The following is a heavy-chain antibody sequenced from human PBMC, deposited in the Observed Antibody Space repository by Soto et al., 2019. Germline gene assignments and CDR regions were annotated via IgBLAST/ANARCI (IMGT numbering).Heavy chain of an antibody. D-gene: IGHD3-3*01. CDR1: GFTFSSYS. CDR3: AREGRAVTPYDYYYYYYMDV. CDR2: ISSSSSYI. J-gene: IGHJ6*03. V-gene: IGHV3-21*01. Sequence: PGGSLRLSCAASGFTFSSYSMNWVRQAPGKGLEWVSSISSSSSYIYYADSVKGRFTISRDNAKNSLYLQMNSLRAEDTAVYYCAREGRAVTPYDYYYYYYMDVWGKGTTVTVSS.